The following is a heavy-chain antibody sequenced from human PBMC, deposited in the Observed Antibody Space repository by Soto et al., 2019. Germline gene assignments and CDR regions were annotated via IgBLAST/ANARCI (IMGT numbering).Heavy chain of an antibody. J-gene: IGHJ6*02. Sequence: QVQLVQSGGEVKKPGASVKVSCKASGYTFTIYGINWVRQAPGQGLEWMGWISPDNGNTNYAQKLQGRVTMTTDTSTSTAYMELRSLRSYDTAVYYCARALGYSGYAGMDVWGQGTTLTVS. CDR3: ARALGYSGYAGMDV. CDR2: ISPDNGNT. CDR1: GYTFTIYG. V-gene: IGHV1-18*01. D-gene: IGHD5-12*01.